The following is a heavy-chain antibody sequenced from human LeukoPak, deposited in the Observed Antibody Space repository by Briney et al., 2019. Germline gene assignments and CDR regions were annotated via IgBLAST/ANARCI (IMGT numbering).Heavy chain of an antibody. CDR3: ARGRKQWLVLPRWVYFDY. CDR1: GFTFSSYS. J-gene: IGHJ4*02. CDR2: ISSSSSTI. V-gene: IGHV3-48*01. D-gene: IGHD6-19*01. Sequence: GGSLRLSCAASGFTFSSYSMNWVRQAPGKGLEWVSYISSSSSTIYYADSVKGRFTISRDNAKNSLYLQMNSLRAEDTAVYYCARGRKQWLVLPRWVYFDYWGQGTLVTVSS.